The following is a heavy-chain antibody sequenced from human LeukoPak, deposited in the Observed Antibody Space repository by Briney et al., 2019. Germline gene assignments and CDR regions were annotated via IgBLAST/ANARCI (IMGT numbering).Heavy chain of an antibody. CDR2: INHSGST. CDR1: GGSFSGYY. D-gene: IGHD3-16*01. J-gene: IGHJ4*02. CDR3: ASAPRQGSIGGLDY. V-gene: IGHV4-34*01. Sequence: SETLSLTCAVYGGSFSGYYWSWIRQPPGKGLEWIGEINHSGSTNYNPSLKSRVTISVDTSKNHFSLKLSSVTAADTALYYCASAPRQGSIGGLDYWGQGTLVTVSS.